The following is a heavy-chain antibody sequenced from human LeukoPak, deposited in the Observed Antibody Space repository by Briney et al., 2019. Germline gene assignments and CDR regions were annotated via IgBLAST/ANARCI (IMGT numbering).Heavy chain of an antibody. Sequence: PSETLSLTCNVSGGSMSNYYWSWIRQPPGKGLEWIGYIYYSGSTNYNPSLKSRVTISVDTSKNQFSLRLSSVTAADTAVYYCARHRYYYDSSGYYYQPWGQGTLVTVSS. V-gene: IGHV4-59*01. J-gene: IGHJ5*02. CDR2: IYYSGST. CDR3: ARHRYYYDSSGYYYQP. D-gene: IGHD3-22*01. CDR1: GGSMSNYY.